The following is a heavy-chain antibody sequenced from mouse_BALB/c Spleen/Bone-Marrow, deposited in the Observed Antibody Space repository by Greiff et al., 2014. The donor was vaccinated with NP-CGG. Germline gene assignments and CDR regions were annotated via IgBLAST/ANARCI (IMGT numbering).Heavy chain of an antibody. J-gene: IGHJ4*01. CDR3: AKHYVRYYAMDY. Sequence: VQLVESGPGLVAPSQSLSITCTVSGFSLTDYGVSWIRQPPGKGLEWLGVIWGGGSTYYNSTLKSRLSISKDNSKSQVFLKMSSLQTDDTAIYYCAKHYVRYYAMDYWGRGTSVTVSS. CDR1: GFSLTDYG. CDR2: IWGGGST. V-gene: IGHV2-6-5*01. D-gene: IGHD2-12*01.